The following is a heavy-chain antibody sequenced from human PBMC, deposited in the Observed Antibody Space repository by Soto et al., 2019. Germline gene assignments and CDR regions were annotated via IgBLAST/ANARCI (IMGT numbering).Heavy chain of an antibody. CDR2: INSDGTDS. V-gene: IGHV3-43D*04. Sequence: GGSLRLSCAAAGFDFEDFAMHWVRQAPGKGLEWVSLINSDGTDSYYMDSVRGRFTISRDNGKNSLYLQMDRLRPEDTAFYFCAKALYYYDSSPLDHWGQGTRGTVSS. CDR1: GFDFEDFA. CDR3: AKALYYYDSSPLDH. D-gene: IGHD3-22*01. J-gene: IGHJ4*02.